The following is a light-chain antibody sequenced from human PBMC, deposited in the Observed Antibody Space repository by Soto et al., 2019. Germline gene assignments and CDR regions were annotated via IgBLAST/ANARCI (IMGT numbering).Light chain of an antibody. CDR1: SSNIGSIA. CDR2: TND. V-gene: IGLV1-44*01. J-gene: IGLJ3*02. CDR3: AAWDDSLDGRA. Sequence: QSVLTQPPSASGPPGQRVTISCSGSSSNIGSIAVNWYQQLPGTAPKLLIYTNDQRPSGVPDRFSGSKSGTSASLAISGLRCDEEASYYCAAWDDSLDGRAFGGETNLTVL.